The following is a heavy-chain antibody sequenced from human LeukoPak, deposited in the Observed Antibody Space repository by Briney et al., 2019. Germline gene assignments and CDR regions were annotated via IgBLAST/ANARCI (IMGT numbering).Heavy chain of an antibody. J-gene: IGHJ4*02. CDR2: ISHSGST. V-gene: IGHV4-34*01. D-gene: IGHD3-10*01. CDR1: GWSSSGYN. CDR3: ANMIRGLDY. Sequence: SETLSLTCTVYGWSSSGYNGSWIRQPPGKGLEWIGQISHSGSTNYNPSLKSRVTLSVDTSKNQFSLQLSSVTAADTAIYYCANMIRGLDYWGQGALVTVSP.